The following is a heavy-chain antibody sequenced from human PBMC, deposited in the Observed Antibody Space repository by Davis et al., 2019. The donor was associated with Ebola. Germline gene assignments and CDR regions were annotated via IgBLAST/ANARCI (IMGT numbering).Heavy chain of an antibody. Sequence: ASVKVSCKASGYTFTSYYMHWVRQAPGQGLEWMGIINPSGGSTSYAQKFKGRVTMTRDTSTSTVYMELSSLRSEDTAVYYCARDMDIVVVPAVMGPYYYYYGMDVWGQGTTVTVSS. J-gene: IGHJ6*02. CDR3: ARDMDIVVVPAVMGPYYYYYGMDV. V-gene: IGHV1-46*01. D-gene: IGHD2-2*03. CDR2: INPSGGST. CDR1: GYTFTSYY.